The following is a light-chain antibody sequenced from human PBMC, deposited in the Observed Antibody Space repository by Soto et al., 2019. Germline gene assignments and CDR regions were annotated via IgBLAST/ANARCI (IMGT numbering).Light chain of an antibody. J-gene: IGKJ1*01. Sequence: DIVMTQSPLSLPVTPGEPASISCRSSQSLLHRNGYNYLDWYLQKPGQSPQLLIYLGSNRASGVPDRFSGRGSGTDFTLKISRVEAEDVGVYYGMQGTHWPWTFGQGTKVDIK. CDR1: QSLLHRNGYNY. CDR3: MQGTHWPWT. V-gene: IGKV2-28*01. CDR2: LGS.